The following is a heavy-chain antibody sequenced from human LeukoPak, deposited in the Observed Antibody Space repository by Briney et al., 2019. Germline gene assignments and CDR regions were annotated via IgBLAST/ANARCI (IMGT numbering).Heavy chain of an antibody. CDR2: IYTSGST. CDR3: ARESPARWFGELN. Sequence: KPSETLSLTCTVSGGSISSGSYYWSWIRQPAGKGLEWIGRIYTSGSTNYNPSLKSRVTISVDTSKNQFSLKLSSVTAADTAVYYCARESPARWFGELNWGQGTLVTVSS. CDR1: GGSISSGSYY. D-gene: IGHD3-10*01. J-gene: IGHJ4*02. V-gene: IGHV4-61*02.